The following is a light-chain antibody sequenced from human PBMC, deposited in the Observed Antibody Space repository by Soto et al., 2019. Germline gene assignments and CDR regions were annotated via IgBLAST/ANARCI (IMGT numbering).Light chain of an antibody. CDR3: SSYTTNIPVGVV. V-gene: IGLV2-14*01. Sequence: QLVLTQPASVSGSPGQSITISCTGTSSDVGGYNFVSWYQQPPGKAPKLMIYDVSDRPSGVSNRFSGSKSGNTASLTISGLQAEDEADYYCSSYTTNIPVGVVFGGGTKLTVL. CDR1: SSDVGGYNF. J-gene: IGLJ2*01. CDR2: DVS.